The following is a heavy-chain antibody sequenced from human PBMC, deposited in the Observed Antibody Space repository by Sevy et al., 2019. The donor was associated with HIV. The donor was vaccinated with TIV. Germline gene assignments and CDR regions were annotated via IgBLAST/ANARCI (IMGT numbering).Heavy chain of an antibody. Sequence: SETLSLTCTVSGGSISSGGYYWTWIRQHPGKGLEWIGYIYYSGTTYYNPSLKSRVTISVDTSKNQFSLKRGSVTAAVTAVYYCARWHDFWSGYYTGYYYGMDVWGQGTTVTVSS. CDR3: ARWHDFWSGYYTGYYYGMDV. J-gene: IGHJ6*02. V-gene: IGHV4-31*03. CDR1: GGSISSGGYY. D-gene: IGHD3-3*01. CDR2: IYYSGTT.